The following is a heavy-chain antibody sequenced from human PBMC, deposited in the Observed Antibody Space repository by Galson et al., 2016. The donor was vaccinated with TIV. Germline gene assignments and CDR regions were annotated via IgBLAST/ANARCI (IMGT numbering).Heavy chain of an antibody. CDR1: GFTFSSSG. Sequence: SLRLSCAASGFTFSSSGMHWVRQAPGKGLEWVAVIWYDGSQKYYADSVKGRFIISRGRAKKTLYLQMNSLRVEDTTVYYCGRDLAWGANCVDQWGLGTRVTVAS. J-gene: IGHJ4*02. CDR2: IWYDGSQK. V-gene: IGHV3-33*01. CDR3: GRDLAWGANCVDQ. D-gene: IGHD4/OR15-4a*01.